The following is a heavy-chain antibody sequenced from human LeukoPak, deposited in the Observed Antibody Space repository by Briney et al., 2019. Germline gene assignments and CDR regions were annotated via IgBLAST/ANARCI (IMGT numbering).Heavy chain of an antibody. D-gene: IGHD2-2*01. J-gene: IGHJ4*02. CDR3: ARANALYCSSTSCLFDY. V-gene: IGHV1-2*02. Sequence: ASVKVSCKASGYTFTDYYIHWVRQAPGQGLEWMAWINPNSGGTYYAQNFHDRITLTRGTSISTAYMELSRLRSGDTAIYYCARANALYCSSTSCLFDYWGQGTLVTVSS. CDR2: INPNSGGT. CDR1: GYTFTDYY.